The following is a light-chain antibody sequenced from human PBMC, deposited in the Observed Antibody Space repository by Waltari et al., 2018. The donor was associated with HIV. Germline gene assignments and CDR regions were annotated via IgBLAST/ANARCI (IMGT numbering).Light chain of an antibody. CDR1: SPNIRAGYD. Sequence: QSVLTQPPSVSGAPGRKVTISCTGSSPNIRAGYDVYWYQQCPGTAPKVLIYGNTNRPSGVPDRFSGSKSGNSASLAITGLQADDEADYYCQSYDSSLNGWVFGGGTKLTV. J-gene: IGLJ3*02. CDR3: QSYDSSLNGWV. V-gene: IGLV1-40*01. CDR2: GNT.